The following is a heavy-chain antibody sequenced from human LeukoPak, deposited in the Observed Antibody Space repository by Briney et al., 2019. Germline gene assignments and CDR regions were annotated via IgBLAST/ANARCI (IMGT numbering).Heavy chain of an antibody. CDR1: GTSFSSYY. CDR3: ARMTTGHDF. V-gene: IGHV4-34*01. D-gene: IGHD4-17*01. Sequence: SETLSLTCAVSGTSFSSYYWSWIRQPPGKGLEWIGEVNHSGYTNDNPSLKSRVTISVDTSKNQFSLRLRSVTAADTAVYFCARMTTGHDFWGQGTLVTVS. J-gene: IGHJ4*02. CDR2: VNHSGYT.